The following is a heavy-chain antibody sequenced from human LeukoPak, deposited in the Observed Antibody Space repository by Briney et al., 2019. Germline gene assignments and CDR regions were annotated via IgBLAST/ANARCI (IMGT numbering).Heavy chain of an antibody. CDR3: ARDHPVSSWYDVLAFDI. CDR1: GFTVSSNY. Sequence: GGSLRLSCAASGFTVSSNYMSWVRQAPGKGLEWVSVIYSGGSTYYADSVKGRFTISRDNSKNTLYLQMNSLRAEDTAVYYCARDHPVSSWYDVLAFDIWGQGTMVTVPS. D-gene: IGHD6-13*01. V-gene: IGHV3-53*01. J-gene: IGHJ3*02. CDR2: IYSGGST.